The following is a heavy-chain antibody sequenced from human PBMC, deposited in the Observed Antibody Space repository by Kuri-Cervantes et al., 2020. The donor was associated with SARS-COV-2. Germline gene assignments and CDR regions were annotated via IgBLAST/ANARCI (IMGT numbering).Heavy chain of an antibody. CDR2: INPSGGST. V-gene: IGHV1-46*01. Sequence: ASVKVSCKASGYTFTSYYMHWVRQAPGQGLEWMGIINPSGGSTSYAQKFQGRVTMTRDTSTSTVYMELSSLRSEDTAVYYCARDFSGGQLLSGLSRQTYYYYYYMDVWGKGTTVTVSS. J-gene: IGHJ6*03. CDR1: GYTFTSYY. D-gene: IGHD2-2*01. CDR3: ARDFSGGQLLSGLSRQTYYYYYYMDV.